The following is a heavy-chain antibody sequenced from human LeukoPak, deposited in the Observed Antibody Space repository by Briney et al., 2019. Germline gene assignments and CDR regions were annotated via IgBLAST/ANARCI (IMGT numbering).Heavy chain of an antibody. Sequence: PGRSLRLSCAASGFTFSSYAMHWVRQAPGKGLEWVAVISYDGSNKYYADSVKGRFTISRDNSKNTLYLQMNSLRVEDTAVYYCAKPFIVGATGYYYYYMDVWGKGTTVTVAS. CDR1: GFTFSSYA. V-gene: IGHV3-30-3*02. J-gene: IGHJ6*03. CDR3: AKPFIVGATGYYYYYMDV. CDR2: ISYDGSNK. D-gene: IGHD1-26*01.